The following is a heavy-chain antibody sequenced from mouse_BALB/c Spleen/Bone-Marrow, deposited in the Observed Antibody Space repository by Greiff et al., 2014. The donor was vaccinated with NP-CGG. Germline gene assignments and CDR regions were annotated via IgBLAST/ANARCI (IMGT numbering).Heavy chain of an antibody. V-gene: IGHV5-15*02. CDR1: GFTFSDYG. J-gene: IGHJ4*01. CDR3: ARETTRGAMDY. Sequence: EVNVVESGGALVQPGGSRKLSCAASGFTFSDYGMAWVRKAPGKGPEWVAFISNLAYSIYYTDTVTGRFTISRENAKNTLYLEMSSLRSEDTAMYYCARETTRGAMDYWGQGTSVTVSS. CDR2: ISNLAYSI. D-gene: IGHD2-1*01.